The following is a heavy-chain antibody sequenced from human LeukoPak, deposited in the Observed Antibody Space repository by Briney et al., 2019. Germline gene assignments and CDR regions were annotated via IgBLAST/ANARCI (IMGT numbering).Heavy chain of an antibody. J-gene: IGHJ4*02. Sequence: GGSLRLSCAASGFTVSSYDMHWVRQATGKGLEWVSAICTAGDTYYPGSVKGRFTISRENAKNSLYLQMNSLRAGDTAVYYCARAGFGELSSFDYWGQGTLVTVSS. V-gene: IGHV3-13*04. CDR3: ARAGFGELSSFDY. D-gene: IGHD3-10*01. CDR2: ICTAGDT. CDR1: GFTVSSYD.